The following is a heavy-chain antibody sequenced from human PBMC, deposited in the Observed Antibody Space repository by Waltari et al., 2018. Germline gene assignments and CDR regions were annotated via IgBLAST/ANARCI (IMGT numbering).Heavy chain of an antibody. CDR1: GFTFSSSE. CDR3: ARKSGRFDY. Sequence: EVQLVESGGGLVPPGGALRLSCAASGFTFSSSELNWVRQAPWKGLEWASYIISSGSTIYYADSVKGRFTISRDNAKNSLYLQMNSLRAEDTAVYYCARKSGRFDYWGQGTLVTVSS. V-gene: IGHV3-48*03. CDR2: IISSGSTI. D-gene: IGHD3-3*01. J-gene: IGHJ4*02.